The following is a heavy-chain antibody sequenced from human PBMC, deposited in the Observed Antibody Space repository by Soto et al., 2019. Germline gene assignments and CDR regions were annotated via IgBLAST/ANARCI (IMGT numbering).Heavy chain of an antibody. Sequence: QVQLVESGGGVVQPGRSLRLSCAASGFTFSSYGMHWVRQAPGKGLEWVAVIWYDGSNKYYADSVKGRFTISRDNSKNSLYLQMNSLRAEDTAVYYCAREGLIAVAGHNWFDPWGQGTLVTVSS. V-gene: IGHV3-33*01. J-gene: IGHJ5*02. CDR2: IWYDGSNK. CDR3: AREGLIAVAGHNWFDP. CDR1: GFTFSSYG. D-gene: IGHD6-19*01.